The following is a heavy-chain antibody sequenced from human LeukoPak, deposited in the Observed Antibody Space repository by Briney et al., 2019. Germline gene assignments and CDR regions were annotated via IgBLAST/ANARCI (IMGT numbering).Heavy chain of an antibody. CDR3: AREESIAVAGIHSRY. CDR1: GFTFSSYA. J-gene: IGHJ4*02. D-gene: IGHD6-19*01. Sequence: PGGSLGLSCAASGFTFSSYAMHWVRQAPGKGLEWVAVISYDGSNKYYADSVKGRFTISRDNSKNTLYLQMNSLRAEDTAVYYCAREESIAVAGIHSRYWGQGTLVTVSS. CDR2: ISYDGSNK. V-gene: IGHV3-30-3*01.